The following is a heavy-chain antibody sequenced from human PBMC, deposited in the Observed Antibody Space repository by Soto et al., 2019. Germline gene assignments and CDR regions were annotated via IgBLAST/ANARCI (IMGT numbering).Heavy chain of an antibody. CDR2: IYWDDDK. V-gene: IGHV2-5*02. J-gene: IGHJ5*02. D-gene: IGHD2-15*01. Sequence: PTQTLTLSCTFSGFSLSTRGVGVGWIRQPPGKALEWLALIYWDDDKRYSPSLKSRLTITKDTSKNQVVLTMTNMDPVDTTTYYCAHRPSGYCSGGSCYHNWFDPWGQGTLVTVSS. CDR1: GFSLSTRGVG. CDR3: AHRPSGYCSGGSCYHNWFDP.